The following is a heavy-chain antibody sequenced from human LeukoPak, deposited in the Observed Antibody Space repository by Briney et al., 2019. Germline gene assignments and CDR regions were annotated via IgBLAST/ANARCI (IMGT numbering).Heavy chain of an antibody. V-gene: IGHV3-30*04. CDR3: ARADSSGPYFDY. Sequence: PGGSLRLSCAASGFTFSSYAMHWVRQAPGKGLEWVAVISYDGSNKYYADSVKGRFTIPRDNSKNTLYLQMNSLRAEDTAVYYCARADSSGPYFDYWGQGTLVTVSS. CDR2: ISYDGSNK. J-gene: IGHJ4*02. CDR1: GFTFSSYA. D-gene: IGHD6-19*01.